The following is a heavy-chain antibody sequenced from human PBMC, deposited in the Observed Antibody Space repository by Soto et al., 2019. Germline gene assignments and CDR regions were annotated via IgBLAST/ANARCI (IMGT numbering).Heavy chain of an antibody. J-gene: IGHJ5*02. CDR2: IYYAGTT. CDR1: GGSFSPNY. Sequence: QVQLQESGPGLVKSSETLSLTCTVSGGSFSPNYWAWIRQPPGKGLEWIVYIYYAGTTSYNPSLKSRVSITLETAKSQFSLSLTSVTAADTAVYYCARLGAYYQSLDPWGQGTVVTVSS. CDR3: ARLGAYYQSLDP. V-gene: IGHV4-59*08. D-gene: IGHD2-21*01.